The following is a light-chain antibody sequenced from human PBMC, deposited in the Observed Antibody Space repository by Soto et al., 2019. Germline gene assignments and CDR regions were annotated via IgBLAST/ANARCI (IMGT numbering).Light chain of an antibody. CDR3: QQYGNAPFT. CDR2: GAS. V-gene: IGKV3-20*01. Sequence: EIVVTQSAVTLSLSPGERATLSCRASQSVSSSYLAWYQQKPGQAPRLLIYGASSRATGIPDRFSGSGSGRDFTLTISSLEPEDFAVYYCQQYGNAPFTFGPGTKVDIK. J-gene: IGKJ3*01. CDR1: QSVSSSY.